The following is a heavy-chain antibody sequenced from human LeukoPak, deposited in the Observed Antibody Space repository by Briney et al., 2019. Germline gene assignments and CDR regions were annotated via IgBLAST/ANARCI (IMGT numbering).Heavy chain of an antibody. V-gene: IGHV4-39*02. CDR3: AREGKITMVRGVIRYYYMDV. Sequence: SETLSLTCAVSGGSISSNSYYWGWIRQPPGKGLEWIGSIYYSGSTYYNPSLKSRVTISVDTSKNQFSLKLSSVTAADTAVYYCAREGKITMVRGVIRYYYMDVWGKGTTVTISS. CDR2: IYYSGST. CDR1: GGSISSNSYY. J-gene: IGHJ6*03. D-gene: IGHD3-10*01.